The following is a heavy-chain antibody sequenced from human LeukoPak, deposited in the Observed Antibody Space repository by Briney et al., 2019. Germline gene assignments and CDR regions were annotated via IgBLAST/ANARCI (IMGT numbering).Heavy chain of an antibody. CDR2: IYHSGST. CDR3: TSGIVVNLFDY. V-gene: IGHV4-30-2*01. CDR1: GGSISSGGYY. J-gene: IGHJ4*02. D-gene: IGHD3-22*01. Sequence: SETLSLTCTVSGGSISSGGYYWSWIRQPPGKGLEWIGYIYHSGSTYYNPSLKSRVTISVDRSKNQFSLKLSSVTAADTAVYYCTSGIVVNLFDYWGQGTLVTVSS.